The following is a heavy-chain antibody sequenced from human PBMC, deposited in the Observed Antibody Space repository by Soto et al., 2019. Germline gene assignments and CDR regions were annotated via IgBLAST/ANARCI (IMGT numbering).Heavy chain of an antibody. Sequence: QVHLVQSGGEVKKPGASVKVSCKASGYTFNRHGITWVRQAPGQGLEWMGWISGYNGDINYEQKFQGRVTLSSDTLTNTFYLELKSLRFDDTAVYYCARVRIVGAREIDFWGQGTLVTVSS. CDR2: ISGYNGDI. CDR3: ARVRIVGAREIDF. CDR1: GYTFNRHG. D-gene: IGHD1-26*01. J-gene: IGHJ4*02. V-gene: IGHV1-18*04.